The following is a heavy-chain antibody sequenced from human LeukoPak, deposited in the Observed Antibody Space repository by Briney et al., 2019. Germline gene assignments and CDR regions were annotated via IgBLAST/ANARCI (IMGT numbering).Heavy chain of an antibody. V-gene: IGHV1-3*01. Sequence: GASVKVSCKASGHTSTTYAIHWVRQAPGQGLEWMGWINAGSGNIKYSQKFQGRVTITRDTSASTAYMELSSLRSEDTAVYYCARGYCSSKSCYMEVWGEGTPVTMSS. CDR2: INAGSGNI. D-gene: IGHD2-2*01. J-gene: IGHJ6*01. CDR1: GHTSTTYA. CDR3: ARGYCSSKSCYMEV.